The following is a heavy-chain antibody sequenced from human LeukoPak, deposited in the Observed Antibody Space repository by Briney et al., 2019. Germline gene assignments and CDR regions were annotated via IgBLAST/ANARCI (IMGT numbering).Heavy chain of an antibody. V-gene: IGHV1-46*01. CDR3: ARHGLERLFDY. CDR2: INPSGGST. D-gene: IGHD1-1*01. Sequence: GASVKVSCKASGYTFASYYMHWVRQAPGQGLEWMGIINPSGGSTSYAQKFQGRVTMTRDTSTSTVYMELSSLRSEDTAVYYCARHGLERLFDYWGQGTLVTVSS. CDR1: GYTFASYY. J-gene: IGHJ4*02.